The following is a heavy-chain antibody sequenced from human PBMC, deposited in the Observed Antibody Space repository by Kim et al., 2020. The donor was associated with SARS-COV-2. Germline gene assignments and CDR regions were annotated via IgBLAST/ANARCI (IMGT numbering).Heavy chain of an antibody. CDR3: AKVRIPESGTDPHFDY. V-gene: IGHV3-23*01. J-gene: IGHJ4*02. CDR2: ISGSGGGT. Sequence: GGSLRLSCEASEFTFSSHAMTWVRQAPGKGLEWVAVISGSGGGTNYADSVKGRFTISRDNSKNTLYLQMSSLRAEDTAIYYCAKVRIPESGTDPHFDYWGQGTLVTVSS. CDR1: EFTFSSHA. D-gene: IGHD1-1*01.